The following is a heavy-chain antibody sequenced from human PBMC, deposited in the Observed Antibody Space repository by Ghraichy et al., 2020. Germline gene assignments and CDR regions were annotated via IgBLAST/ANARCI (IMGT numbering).Heavy chain of an antibody. V-gene: IGHV4-34*01. Sequence: NNHSGSTNYNPSLKSRVTISVDTSKNQFSLKLSSVTAADTAVYFCARGRGDFLRGGHLGYYYDGRYVWCHGATVTVS. CDR2: NNHSGST. D-gene: IGHD3-3*01. J-gene: IGHJ6*02. CDR3: ARGRGDFLRGGHLGYYYDGRYV.